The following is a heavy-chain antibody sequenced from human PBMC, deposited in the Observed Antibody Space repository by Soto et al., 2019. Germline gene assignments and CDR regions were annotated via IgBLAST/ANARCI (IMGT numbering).Heavy chain of an antibody. Sequence: EVQVVESGGGLVKPGGSLRLSCATSGFSFSTYNMNWVRQAPGKGLEWVSSINGRSNYKYYTDSVKGRFAISRDNPKNSLCLQIDSLRVEDTAVYYCVREDGLVGSNSAFASCGQGTLVTVSS. D-gene: IGHD1-26*01. J-gene: IGHJ4*02. V-gene: IGHV3-21*02. CDR1: GFSFSTYN. CDR3: VREDGLVGSNSAFAS. CDR2: INGRSNYK.